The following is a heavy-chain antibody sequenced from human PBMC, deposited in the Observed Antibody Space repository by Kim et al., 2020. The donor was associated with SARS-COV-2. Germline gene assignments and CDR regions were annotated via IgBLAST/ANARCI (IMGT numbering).Heavy chain of an antibody. CDR3: ARGRCAGGRVSCYYYYGMDV. V-gene: IGHV1-8*01. CDR2: MNPNSGNT. J-gene: IGHJ6*02. D-gene: IGHD2-15*01. Sequence: ASVTVSCKASGYTFTSYDINWVRQATGQGLEWMGWMNPNSGNTGYAQKFQGRVTMTRNTSISTAYMELSSLRSEDTAVYYCARGRCAGGRVSCYYYYGMDVWGQGTTVTVSS. CDR1: GYTFTSYD.